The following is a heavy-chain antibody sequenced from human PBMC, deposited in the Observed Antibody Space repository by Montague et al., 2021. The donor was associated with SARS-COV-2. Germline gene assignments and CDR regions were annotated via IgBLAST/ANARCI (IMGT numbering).Heavy chain of an antibody. CDR3: AKPTRGSGSG. CDR1: GFTFSSSA. Sequence: SLRLSCATSGFTFSSSAMNWVRQAPGKGLEWVSSISGSGGDTNYADFAKGRFTTSRDNSQNTLYLQMHSLTVEDTAVYFCAKPTRGSGSGWGQGILVTVSS. V-gene: IGHV3-23*01. D-gene: IGHD3-10*01. CDR2: ISGSGGDT. J-gene: IGHJ4*02.